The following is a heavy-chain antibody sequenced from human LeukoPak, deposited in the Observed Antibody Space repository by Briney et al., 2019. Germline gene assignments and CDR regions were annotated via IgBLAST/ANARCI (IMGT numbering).Heavy chain of an antibody. D-gene: IGHD3-22*01. J-gene: IGHJ4*02. CDR3: ARDVFSSGYYVGRYYFDY. Sequence: ASVKVSCKASGYTFTTYYVHWVRQAPGQGLECMAIINPSGGSTSYAQKFQGRVTMTRDTSTSTVYMELSSLRSEDTAVYYCARDVFSSGYYVGRYYFDYWGQGTLVTVSS. V-gene: IGHV1-46*01. CDR1: GYTFTTYY. CDR2: INPSGGST.